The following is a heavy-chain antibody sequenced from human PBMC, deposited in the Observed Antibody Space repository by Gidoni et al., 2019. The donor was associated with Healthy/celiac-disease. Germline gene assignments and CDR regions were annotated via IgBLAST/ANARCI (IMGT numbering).Heavy chain of an antibody. J-gene: IGHJ6*02. CDR2: ISSSSSYI. Sequence: EVQLVESGGGLVKPGGSLRLSCAASGLTFSSYSMNWVRQAPGKGLEWVSSISSSSSYIYYADSVKGRFTISRDNAKNSLYLQMNSLRAEDTAVYYCASNSPTTGYYYYGMDVWGQGTTVTVSS. CDR3: ASNSPTTGYYYYGMDV. V-gene: IGHV3-21*01. D-gene: IGHD1-26*01. CDR1: GLTFSSYS.